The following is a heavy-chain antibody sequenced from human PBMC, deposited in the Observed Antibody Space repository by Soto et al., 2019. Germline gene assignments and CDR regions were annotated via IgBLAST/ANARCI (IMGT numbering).Heavy chain of an antibody. CDR1: GGSISSGDYY. Sequence: SETLSLTCTVSGGSISSGDYYWSWIRQPPGKGLEWIGYIYYSGSTYYNPSLKSRVTISVDTSKNQFSLKLSSVTAADTAVYYCAREVNRYCSSTSCPTPSIWGQGTLVTVS. CDR3: AREVNRYCSSTSCPTPSI. V-gene: IGHV4-30-4*01. CDR2: IYYSGST. J-gene: IGHJ4*02. D-gene: IGHD2-2*01.